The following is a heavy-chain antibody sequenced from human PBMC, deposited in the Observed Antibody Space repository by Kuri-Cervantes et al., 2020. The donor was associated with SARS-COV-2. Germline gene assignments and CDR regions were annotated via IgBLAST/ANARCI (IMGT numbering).Heavy chain of an antibody. V-gene: IGHV4-59*01. CDR2: IYYSGST. CDR3: ARGSLGRYLPFDY. D-gene: IGHD1-14*01. CDR1: GGSISSYY. J-gene: IGHJ4*02. Sequence: SETLSLTCTVSGGSISSYYWSWIRQPPGKGLEWIGYIYYSGSTNYNPSLKSRVTISVDTSKNQFSLKLSSVTAADTAVYYCARGSLGRYLPFDYWGQGTLVTVSS.